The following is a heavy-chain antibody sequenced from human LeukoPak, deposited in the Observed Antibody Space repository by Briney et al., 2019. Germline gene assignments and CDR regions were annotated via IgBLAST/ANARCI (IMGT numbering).Heavy chain of an antibody. CDR2: IYHSGST. D-gene: IGHD2-8*02. CDR3: ARDTGDLGVNY. CDR1: GGSISSGGYY. V-gene: IGHV4-30-2*01. Sequence: SETLSLTCTVSGGSISSGGYYWSWTRQPPGKGLEWIGYIYHSGSTYYNPSLKSRVTISVDRSKNQFSLKLSSVTAADTAVYYCARDTGDLGVNYWGQGTLVTVSS. J-gene: IGHJ4*02.